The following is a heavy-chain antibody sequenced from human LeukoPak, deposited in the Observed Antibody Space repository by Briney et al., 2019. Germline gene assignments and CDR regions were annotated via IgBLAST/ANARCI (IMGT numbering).Heavy chain of an antibody. J-gene: IGHJ6*03. CDR1: GFTFSSYA. Sequence: GGSLRLSCAVSGFTFSSYAMSWVRQAPGKGLEWVSSISGSGVSTYFADSVQGRFTISRDNSKRALYLQMNSLRAEDTAVYYCAKGLIAVAGTRFAGGYMDVWGKGTTVTVSS. CDR2: ISGSGVST. CDR3: AKGLIAVAGTRFAGGYMDV. D-gene: IGHD6-19*01. V-gene: IGHV3-23*01.